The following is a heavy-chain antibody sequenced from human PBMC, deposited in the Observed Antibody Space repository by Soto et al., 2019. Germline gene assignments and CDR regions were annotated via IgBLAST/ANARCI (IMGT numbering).Heavy chain of an antibody. V-gene: IGHV3-13*04. J-gene: IGHJ6*02. CDR1: GFTFSNYE. Sequence: GALRLSCAASGFTFSNYEMHWVRQAPGKGLEWVSGIGLAGDKYYPGSLMGRFTISRDNVENSLYLDMNSLRAGDTAVYYCAKGAMATGEDYYYGMDVWGQGTTVTVSS. CDR3: AKGAMATGEDYYYGMDV. CDR2: IGLAGDK. D-gene: IGHD5-12*01.